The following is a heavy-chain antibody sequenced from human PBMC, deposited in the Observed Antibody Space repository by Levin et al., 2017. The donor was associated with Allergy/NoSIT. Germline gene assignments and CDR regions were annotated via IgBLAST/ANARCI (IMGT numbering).Heavy chain of an antibody. CDR3: ARGQPTADIVVVPAATTNFDY. Sequence: ESLKISCAVYGGSFSGYYWSWIRQPPGKGLEWIGEINHSGSTNYNPSLKSRVTISVDTSKNQFSLKLSSVTAADTAVYYCARGQPTADIVVVPAATTNFDYWGQGTLVTVSS. CDR1: GGSFSGYY. CDR2: INHSGST. J-gene: IGHJ4*02. V-gene: IGHV4-34*01. D-gene: IGHD2-2*01.